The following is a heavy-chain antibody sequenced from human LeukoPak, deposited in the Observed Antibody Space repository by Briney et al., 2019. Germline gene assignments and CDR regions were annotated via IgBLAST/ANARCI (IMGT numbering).Heavy chain of an antibody. V-gene: IGHV3-30*03. D-gene: IGHD3-9*01. J-gene: IGHJ4*02. CDR1: GFTFSSYG. CDR3: AILVFFDSNFDY. Sequence: GRSLRLFCAASGFTFSSYGMHWVRQAPGKGLEWVAVISYDGSNKYYADSVKGRFTISRDISKNTLYLQMNSLSAEDTAVYYCAILVFFDSNFDYGGQGTLVTVSS. CDR2: ISYDGSNK.